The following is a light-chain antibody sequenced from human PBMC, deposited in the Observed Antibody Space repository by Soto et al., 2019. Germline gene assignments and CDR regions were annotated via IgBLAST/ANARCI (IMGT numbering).Light chain of an antibody. CDR2: DAS. J-gene: IGKJ5*01. CDR1: QDINKY. V-gene: IGKV1-33*01. CDR3: QQYGYLIT. Sequence: QLTQSPTSLSASVGDRVTITCQASQDINKYLNWYQQKPGKDPKLLIHDASILETGVSSRFSGSGSVTDFTFTISGLQPEDFATYYCQQYGYLITFGQGTRLDI.